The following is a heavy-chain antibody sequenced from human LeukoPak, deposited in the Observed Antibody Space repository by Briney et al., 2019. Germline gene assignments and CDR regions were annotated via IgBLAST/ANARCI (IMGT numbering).Heavy chain of an antibody. V-gene: IGHV3-33*01. D-gene: IGHD5-24*01. CDR2: IWFDGSNK. CDR1: GFTFSTYG. Sequence: GGSLRLSCAASGFTFSTYGMHWVRKAPGKGLEWVTIIWFDGSNKYYADSVKGRFTISRDNSKNTLYLQTNSLRAEDTAVYYCARTPVSSRDGYKFDYWGQGTLVIVSS. J-gene: IGHJ4*02. CDR3: ARTPVSSRDGYKFDY.